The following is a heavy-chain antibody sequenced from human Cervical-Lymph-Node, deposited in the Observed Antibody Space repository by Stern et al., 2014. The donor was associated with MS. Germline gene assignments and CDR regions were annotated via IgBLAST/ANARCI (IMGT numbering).Heavy chain of an antibody. CDR3: GRAPPLWSSILYFDF. CDR1: GGSINSYY. D-gene: IGHD2-15*01. CDR2: IYYTGST. V-gene: IGHV4-59*13. Sequence: QVQLQESGPGLVKPSETLSLTCTVSGGSINSYYWSWIRQPPGRGLEWIGYIYYTGSTNYNPSLKSRVSISLDTSKNQFALQLTLGPAADTAFFFGGRAPPLWSSILYFDFWGRGSLVTVSS. J-gene: IGHJ2*01.